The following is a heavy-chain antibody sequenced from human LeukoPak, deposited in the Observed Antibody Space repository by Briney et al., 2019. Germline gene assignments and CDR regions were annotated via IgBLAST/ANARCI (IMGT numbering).Heavy chain of an antibody. CDR2: ISAYNGNT. CDR1: GYTCTSYG. D-gene: IGHD3-9*01. Sequence: ASVKVSCKASGYTCTSYGISWVRQAPGQGLEWVGWISAYNGNTNYAQRLQGRVTMTTDTSTSTAYMELRGLRSDDTAVYYCAREGDILTGYEHSSFDYWGQGTLVTVSS. J-gene: IGHJ4*02. CDR3: AREGDILTGYEHSSFDY. V-gene: IGHV1-18*01.